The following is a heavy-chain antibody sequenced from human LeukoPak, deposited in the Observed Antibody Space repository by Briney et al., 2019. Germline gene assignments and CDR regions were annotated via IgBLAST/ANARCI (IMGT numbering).Heavy chain of an antibody. J-gene: IGHJ3*02. V-gene: IGHV3-23*01. CDR1: GVTFSTYA. CDR2: ISGSGSTT. Sequence: PGGSLRLSCAASGVTFSTYAMSWVRQAPGKGLEWVSSISGSGSTTYYADSVKGRFTISRDNSKNTLYLQMNSLRAEDTAVYYCAKDRGPRTLSDSLDAFAIWGQGTMVTVSS. D-gene: IGHD3-10*01. CDR3: AKDRGPRTLSDSLDAFAI.